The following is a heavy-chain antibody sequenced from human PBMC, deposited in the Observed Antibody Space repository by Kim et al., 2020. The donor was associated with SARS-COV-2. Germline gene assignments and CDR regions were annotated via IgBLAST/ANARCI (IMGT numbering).Heavy chain of an antibody. J-gene: IGHJ4*02. Sequence: GGSLRLSCAASRFTFSSYGLHWVRQAPGKGLEWVAVIWYDGSNKYHADSVKGRFTISRDNSKNTLYLQMNNLRAEDTAVYYCAKERRKYCSGGSCPLEYWGQGTLVTVSS. CDR3: AKERRKYCSGGSCPLEY. D-gene: IGHD2-15*01. CDR1: RFTFSSYG. V-gene: IGHV3-33*06. CDR2: IWYDGSNK.